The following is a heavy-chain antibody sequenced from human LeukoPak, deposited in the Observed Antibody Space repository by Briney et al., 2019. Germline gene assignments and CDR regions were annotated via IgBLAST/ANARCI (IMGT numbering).Heavy chain of an antibody. Sequence: XGSLRLSCAASGFTFSSYAMSWVRQAPGKGLEWVSAISGSGGSTYYAASVKGRFTISRDNSKNTLYLQMNSLRAEDTAVYYCAKDRRGWWYYFDYWGQGTLVTVSS. J-gene: IGHJ4*02. CDR3: AKDRRGWWYYFDY. V-gene: IGHV3-23*01. D-gene: IGHD6-19*01. CDR2: ISGSGGST. CDR1: GFTFSSYA.